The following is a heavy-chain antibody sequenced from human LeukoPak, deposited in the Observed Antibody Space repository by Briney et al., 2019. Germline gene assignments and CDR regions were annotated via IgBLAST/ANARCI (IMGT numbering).Heavy chain of an antibody. V-gene: IGHV3-48*01. CDR3: ARDRGGSYWNAFDI. CDR1: GFTFSNYS. D-gene: IGHD1-26*01. J-gene: IGHJ3*02. CDR2: ISSRSSTT. Sequence: GGSLRLSCAASGFTFSNYSMNWVRQAPGKGLEWVSYISSRSSTTYYVHSVKGRFTISRDNAKNSLYLQMNSLRAEDTAVYYCARDRGGSYWNAFDIWGQGQWSPSLQ.